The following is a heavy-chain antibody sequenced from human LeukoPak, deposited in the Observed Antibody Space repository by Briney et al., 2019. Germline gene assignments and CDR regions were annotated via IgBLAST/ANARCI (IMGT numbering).Heavy chain of an antibody. D-gene: IGHD3-22*01. Sequence: SVKVSCKASGYTFTSYYMHWVRQAPGQGLEWMGIINPGGGSTSYAQKFQGRVTMTRDTSTSTVYMELSSLRSEDTAVYYCARSRINYYDSSGYYSSGGFDYWGQGTLVTVSS. CDR3: ARSRINYYDSSGYYSSGGFDY. V-gene: IGHV1-46*01. J-gene: IGHJ4*02. CDR1: GYTFTSYY. CDR2: INPGGGST.